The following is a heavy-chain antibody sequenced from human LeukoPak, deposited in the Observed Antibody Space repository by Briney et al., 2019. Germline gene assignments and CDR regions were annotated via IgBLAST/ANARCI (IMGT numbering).Heavy chain of an antibody. CDR1: GFTFSNAW. CDR3: TRGVVPAAKSDY. D-gene: IGHD2-2*01. V-gene: IGHV3-15*01. J-gene: IGHJ4*02. Sequence: GGSLRLSCAASGFTFSNAWMSWVRQAPGKGLEWVGRIKSKTDGGTTDYAAPVKGRFTISRDDSKNTLYLQMNRLKTEDTAVYYCTRGVVPAAKSDYWGQGTLVTVSS. CDR2: IKSKTDGGTT.